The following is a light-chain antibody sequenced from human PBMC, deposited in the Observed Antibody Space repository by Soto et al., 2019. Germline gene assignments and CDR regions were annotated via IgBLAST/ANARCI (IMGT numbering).Light chain of an antibody. CDR2: GAS. V-gene: IGKV3-20*01. CDR1: QGVSSTY. Sequence: EIVLTQSPGNLSLSPGERATLSCRASQGVSSTYLAWYQQKPGQAPRLLIYGASFRATGIPDRFSGSGSGTDFTLTISRLEPEDFAVYYCQQFGGSSRTFGQGTKVEIK. J-gene: IGKJ1*01. CDR3: QQFGGSSRT.